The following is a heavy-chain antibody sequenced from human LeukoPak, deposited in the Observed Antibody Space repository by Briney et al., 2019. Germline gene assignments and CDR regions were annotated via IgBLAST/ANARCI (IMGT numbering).Heavy chain of an antibody. V-gene: IGHV3-23*01. J-gene: IGHJ4*02. CDR1: GFTFSSYT. CDR3: AKDLLASSTSGAWDY. CDR2: ISGSGGST. D-gene: IGHD2-2*01. Sequence: GGSLRLSCAASGFTFSSYTMSWVRQAPGKGLEWVSAISGSGGSTYYADSVKGRFTISRDNSKNTLYLQMNSLRAEDTAVYYCAKDLLASSTSGAWDYWGQGTLVSVFS.